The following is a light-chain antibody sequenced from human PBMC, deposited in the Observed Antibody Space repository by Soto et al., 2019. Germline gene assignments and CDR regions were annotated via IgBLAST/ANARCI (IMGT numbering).Light chain of an antibody. Sequence: DIQMTQSPSSLSASVGDSVTITCRASQDISNYLAWYQQKPGKVPKLLIYTTSTLQSGVPSRFSGSGSGTDFTLTISSQQPEDVATYYCETYNSAPFFGGGTKVEIK. CDR2: TTS. V-gene: IGKV1-27*01. CDR3: ETYNSAPF. J-gene: IGKJ4*01. CDR1: QDISNY.